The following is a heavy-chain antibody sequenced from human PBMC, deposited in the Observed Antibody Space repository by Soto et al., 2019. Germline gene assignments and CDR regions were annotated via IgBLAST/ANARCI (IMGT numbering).Heavy chain of an antibody. J-gene: IGHJ4*02. CDR3: VSYRGYGNASVPYS. CDR2: ISYDGGLQ. V-gene: IGHV3-30*03. D-gene: IGHD5-18*01. Sequence: QAQLVESGGGVVQPGRSLRLSCAASGFTFSSYGMHWVRQAPGTGLEWVAVISYDGGLQHYADSVKGRFTISRDNSMNVVLLQTNGLRAEDTAVYYCVSYRGYGNASVPYSWGQGTLVSFAS. CDR1: GFTFSSYG.